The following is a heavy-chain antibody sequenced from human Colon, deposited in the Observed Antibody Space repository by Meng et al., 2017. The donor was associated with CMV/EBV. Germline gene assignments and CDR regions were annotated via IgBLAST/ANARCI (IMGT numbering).Heavy chain of an antibody. CDR1: SVSSGSYY. CDR2: TYHNGKT. D-gene: IGHD1-26*01. J-gene: IGHJ5*02. Sequence: SVSSGSYYWNWIRQPPGKGLEWIGYTYHNGKTNYTPSLESRVTISIDTSKNQFSLKLNSVTPADTAVYYCARDRGLLRWEPLGWFDPWGQGTLVTVSS. V-gene: IGHV4-61*01. CDR3: ARDRGLLRWEPLGWFDP.